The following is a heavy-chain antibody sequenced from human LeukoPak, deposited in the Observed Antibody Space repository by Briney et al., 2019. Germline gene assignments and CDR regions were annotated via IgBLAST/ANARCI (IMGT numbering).Heavy chain of an antibody. V-gene: IGHV3-30*04. D-gene: IGHD3-10*01. J-gene: IGHJ4*02. CDR3: AREELAYGSGSYPDY. CDR1: GFTFSSYA. CDR2: ISYDGSNK. Sequence: GGSLRLSCAASGFTFSSYAMHWVRQAPGKGLERVAVISYDGSNKYYADSVKGRFTISRDNSKNTLYLQMNSLRAEDTAVYYCAREELAYGSGSYPDYWGQGTLVTVSS.